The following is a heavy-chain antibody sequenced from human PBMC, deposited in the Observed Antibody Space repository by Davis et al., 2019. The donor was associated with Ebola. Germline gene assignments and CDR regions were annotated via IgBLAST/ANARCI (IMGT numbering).Heavy chain of an antibody. CDR2: IYYSGST. V-gene: IGHV4-30-4*01. CDR3: ARVRILDWFDP. CDR1: GGSISSGDYY. D-gene: IGHD2-15*01. J-gene: IGHJ5*02. Sequence: PSETLSLTCTVSGGSISSGDYYWSWIRQPPGKGLEWIGYIYYSGSTYYNPSLKSRVTISVDTSKNQFSLKLSSVTAADTAVYYCARVRILDWFDPWGQGTLVTVSS.